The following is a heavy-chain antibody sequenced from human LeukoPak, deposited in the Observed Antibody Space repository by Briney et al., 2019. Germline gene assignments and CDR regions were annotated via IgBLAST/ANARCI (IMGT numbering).Heavy chain of an antibody. CDR1: GDSISTYY. CDR2: IYYSGST. V-gene: IGHV4-59*01. CDR3: ARAPGRWLHSYFDY. J-gene: IGHJ4*02. Sequence: PSETLSLTCTVSGDSISTYYWSWIRQPPGKGLEWIGYIYYSGSTTYNPSLKSRVTISVDTSKNQFSLKLSSVTAADTAVYYCARAPGRWLHSYFDYWGQGTLVTVSS. D-gene: IGHD5-24*01.